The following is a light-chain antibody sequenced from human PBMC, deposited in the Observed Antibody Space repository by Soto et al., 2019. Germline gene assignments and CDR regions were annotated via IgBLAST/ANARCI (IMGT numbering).Light chain of an antibody. CDR1: SSDVGNYNL. CDR3: CSYAGDSTLV. J-gene: IGLJ3*02. V-gene: IGLV2-23*01. Sequence: QSALTQPASVSGSPGQSITISCTGTSSDVGNYNLVSWYQQHPGKAPKLMIYEDTNRPSGISNRFSGSKSGKTASLTISGLQGEDEADYYCCSYAGDSTLVFGGGTKLTVL. CDR2: EDT.